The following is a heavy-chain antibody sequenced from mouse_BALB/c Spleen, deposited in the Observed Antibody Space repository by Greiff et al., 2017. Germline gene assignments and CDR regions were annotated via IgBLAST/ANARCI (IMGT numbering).Heavy chain of an antibody. CDR2: IYPGSGST. CDR3: ARTDYYGSRGAMDY. V-gene: IGHV1-55*01. J-gene: IGHJ4*01. CDR1: GYNFTSYW. D-gene: IGHD1-1*01. Sequence: VQLQQPGAELVKPGTSVKLSCKASGYNFTSYWINWVKLRPGQGLEWIGDIYPGSGSTNYNEKFKSKATLTVDTSSSTAYMQLSSLASEDSALYYCARTDYYGSRGAMDYWGQGTSVTVSS.